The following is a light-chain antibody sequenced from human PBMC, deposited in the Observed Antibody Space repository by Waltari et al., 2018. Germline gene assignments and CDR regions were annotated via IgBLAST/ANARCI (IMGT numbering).Light chain of an antibody. V-gene: IGKV1-12*01. CDR1: QDIRTW. CDR2: HAS. Sequence: DIRMTQSPSSVSASVGDRVTITCRASQDIRTWLAWYQQKPGKAPRLLIYHASGLQSAVPSRFSGSGSGTDFTLTISSLQPEDFATYSCQQSGTFPPTFGPGTKVEI. CDR3: QQSGTFPPT. J-gene: IGKJ1*01.